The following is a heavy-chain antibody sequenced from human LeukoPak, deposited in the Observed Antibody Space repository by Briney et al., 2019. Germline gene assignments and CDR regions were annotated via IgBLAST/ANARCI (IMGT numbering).Heavy chain of an antibody. CDR2: IWYDGSNK. Sequence: GGSLRLSCAASGFTFSSYAMHWVRQAPGKGLEWVAVIWYDGSNKYYADSVKGRFTISRDNSKNTLYLQMNSLRAEDTAVYYCARGDYDSIRFDYWGQGTLVTVSS. D-gene: IGHD3-22*01. CDR1: GFTFSSYA. J-gene: IGHJ4*02. V-gene: IGHV3-33*08. CDR3: ARGDYDSIRFDY.